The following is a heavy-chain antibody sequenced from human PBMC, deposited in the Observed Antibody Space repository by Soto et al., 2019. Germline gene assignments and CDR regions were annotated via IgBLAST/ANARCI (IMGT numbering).Heavy chain of an antibody. CDR3: ARDAAVGLLEY. Sequence: QVQLVQSGAEVKKPGASVKVSCKASGYTFTSYGISWVRQAPGQGLEWMGWISAYNGNTNYAQKLQGRVTMTTDTSTSTDNMELRSMRSADTAVDYCARDAAVGLLEYWGQGTLVTVSS. J-gene: IGHJ4*02. CDR1: GYTFTSYG. V-gene: IGHV1-18*01. CDR2: ISAYNGNT. D-gene: IGHD3-10*01.